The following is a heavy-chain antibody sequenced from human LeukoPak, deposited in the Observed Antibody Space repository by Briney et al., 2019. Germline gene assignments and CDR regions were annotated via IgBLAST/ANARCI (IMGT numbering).Heavy chain of an antibody. CDR1: GYTFTGYY. J-gene: IGHJ4*02. V-gene: IGHV1-2*02. CDR3: ARADILTGYYPPNDY. Sequence: ASVKVSCKPSGYTFTGYYMHWVRQAPGQGLEWMGWINPNSGGTNYAQKFQGRVTMTRDTSISTAYMELSRLRSDDTAVYYCARADILTGYYPPNDYWGQGTLVTVSS. D-gene: IGHD3-9*01. CDR2: INPNSGGT.